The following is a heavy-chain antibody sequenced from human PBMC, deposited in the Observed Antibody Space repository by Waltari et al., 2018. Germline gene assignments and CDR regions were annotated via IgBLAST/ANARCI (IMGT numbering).Heavy chain of an antibody. Sequence: EVQLVESGGGLVQPGRSLRLSCAASGFTFDDYAMHWVRQAPGKGLEWVSGISWNSGSIGYADSVKGRFTISRDNAKNSLYLQMNSLRAEDMALYYCAKGRVGWSGYSGFDYWGQGTLVTVSS. V-gene: IGHV3-9*03. J-gene: IGHJ4*02. CDR2: ISWNSGSI. D-gene: IGHD3-3*01. CDR3: AKGRVGWSGYSGFDY. CDR1: GFTFDDYA.